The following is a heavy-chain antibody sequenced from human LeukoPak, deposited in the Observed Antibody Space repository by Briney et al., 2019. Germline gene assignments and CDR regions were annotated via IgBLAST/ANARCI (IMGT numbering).Heavy chain of an antibody. V-gene: IGHV1-2*02. Sequence: ASVKVSCKASGYTFTGYYMHWVRQAPGQGLEWMGWINPNSGGTNYAQKFQGRVTMTRDTSNSTAYMELSRLRSDDTAVYYCARGGYCSGGSCYGGFQHWGQGTLVTVSS. CDR2: INPNSGGT. CDR3: ARGGYCSGGSCYGGFQH. D-gene: IGHD2-15*01. J-gene: IGHJ1*01. CDR1: GYTFTGYY.